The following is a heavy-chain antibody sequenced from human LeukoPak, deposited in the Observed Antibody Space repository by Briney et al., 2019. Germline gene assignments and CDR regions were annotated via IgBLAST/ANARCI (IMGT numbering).Heavy chain of an antibody. CDR1: GFTFDDYA. CDR3: AKGDRRSYYSFDY. D-gene: IGHD1-26*01. V-gene: IGHV3-9*01. J-gene: IGHJ4*02. Sequence: GRSLRLSCAASGFTFDDYAMHWVRQAPGKGLEWVSGISWNSATIGYADSVKGRFTISRENAKNSLYLQMNSLRAEDSAFYYCAKGDRRSYYSFDYWGQGTLVTVSS. CDR2: ISWNSATI.